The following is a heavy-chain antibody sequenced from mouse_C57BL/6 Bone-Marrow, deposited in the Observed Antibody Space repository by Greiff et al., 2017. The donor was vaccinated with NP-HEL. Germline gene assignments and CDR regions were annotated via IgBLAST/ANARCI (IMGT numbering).Heavy chain of an antibody. J-gene: IGHJ2*01. V-gene: IGHV1-81*01. D-gene: IGHD3-2*02. CDR3: AREEDSSGYDY. Sequence: VQLQQSGAELARPGASVKLSCKASGYTFTSYGISWVKQRPGQGLEWIGEIYPRSGNTYYNEKFKGKATLTADKSSSTAYMELRSLTSEDSAVDCCAREEDSSGYDYWGQGTTLTVSS. CDR2: IYPRSGNT. CDR1: GYTFTSYG.